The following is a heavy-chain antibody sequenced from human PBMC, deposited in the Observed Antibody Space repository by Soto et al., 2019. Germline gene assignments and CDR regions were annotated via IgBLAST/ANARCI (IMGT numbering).Heavy chain of an antibody. V-gene: IGHV4-39*01. Sequence: QLQLQESGPGLVKPSETLSLTCVVSGDSIRSTYYWDWIRQPPGKGLEWIGSIYFNGNAYYNPSLESRVIMSVDTSMIQFSLNLSSVTAADTAVYYCTRRIFAHWYFDLWGRGTLVTVSS. CDR3: TRRIFAHWYFDL. J-gene: IGHJ2*01. CDR2: IYFNGNA. D-gene: IGHD3-3*01. CDR1: GDSIRSTYY.